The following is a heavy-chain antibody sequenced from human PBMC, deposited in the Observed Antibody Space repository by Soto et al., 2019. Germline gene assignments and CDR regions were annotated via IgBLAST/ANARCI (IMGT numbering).Heavy chain of an antibody. CDR2: ISGSGGST. CDR1: GFTFSSYA. J-gene: IGHJ4*02. CDR3: AKDPGDSSGWFDY. D-gene: IGHD6-19*01. Sequence: GGSLRLSCAASGFTFSSYAMSWVRQAPGKGLEWVSAISGSGGSTYYADSVKGRFTVFRDNSKNTLYLQMNSLRAEDTAVYYCAKDPGDSSGWFDYWGQGTLVTVSS. V-gene: IGHV3-23*01.